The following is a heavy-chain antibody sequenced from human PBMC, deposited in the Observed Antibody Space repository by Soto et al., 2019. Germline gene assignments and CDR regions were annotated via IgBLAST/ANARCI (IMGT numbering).Heavy chain of an antibody. CDR1: GGTFSGYY. Sequence: SETLSLTCAVYGGTFSGYYWSWIRQPPGKGLEWIGEINHSGSTNYNPSLKSRVTISVDTSKNQFSLKLSSVTAADTAVYYCARIYRCCTNGVCPRGAFDIWGQGTMVTVSS. CDR3: ARIYRCCTNGVCPRGAFDI. J-gene: IGHJ3*02. CDR2: INHSGST. D-gene: IGHD2-8*01. V-gene: IGHV4-34*01.